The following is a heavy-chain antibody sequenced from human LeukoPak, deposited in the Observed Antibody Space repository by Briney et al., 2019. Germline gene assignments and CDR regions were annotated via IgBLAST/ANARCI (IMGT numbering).Heavy chain of an antibody. CDR1: GYTFSGYY. Sequence: ASVKVSCKASGYTFSGYYMHWVRQAPGQRLEWMAWINPNNGDTNYAQKFQGRVTMTRDTSISTAYMELTRLISDDTAVYYCARVGSSGWYVHPTLDYWGQGTLVTVSS. J-gene: IGHJ4*02. V-gene: IGHV1-2*02. D-gene: IGHD6-19*01. CDR3: ARVGSSGWYVHPTLDY. CDR2: INPNNGDT.